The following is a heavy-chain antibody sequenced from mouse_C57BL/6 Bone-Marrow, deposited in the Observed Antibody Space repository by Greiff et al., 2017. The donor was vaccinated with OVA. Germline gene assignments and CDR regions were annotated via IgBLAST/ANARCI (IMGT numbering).Heavy chain of an antibody. CDR1: GYTFTSYW. CDR3: AGTTVVDAMDY. Sequence: QVQLQQPGAELVKPGASVKMSCKASGYTFTSYWITWVKQRPGQGLEWLGDIYPGSGSTNYNEKFTSKATLTVDTSSSTAYMQLSSLTAEDSAVYYGAGTTVVDAMDYWGQGTSFTVSS. CDR2: IYPGSGST. D-gene: IGHD1-1*01. J-gene: IGHJ4*01. V-gene: IGHV1-55*01.